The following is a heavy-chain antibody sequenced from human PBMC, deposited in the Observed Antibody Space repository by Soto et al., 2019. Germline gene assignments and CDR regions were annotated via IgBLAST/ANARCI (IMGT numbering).Heavy chain of an antibody. CDR3: ARHGTTVTLVRRYYYYGMDV. D-gene: IGHD4-17*01. J-gene: IGHJ6*02. V-gene: IGHV4-39*01. CDR2: IYYSGST. Sequence: ASETLSLTCTVSGGSISSSSYYRVRIRQPPGKGLEWIGSIYYSGSTYYNPSLKSRVTISVDTSKNQFSLKLSSVTAADTAVYYCARHGTTVTLVRRYYYYGMDVWGQGTTVTVSS. CDR1: GGSISSSSYY.